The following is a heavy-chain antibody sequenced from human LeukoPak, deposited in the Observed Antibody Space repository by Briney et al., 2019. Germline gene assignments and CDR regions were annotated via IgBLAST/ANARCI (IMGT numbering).Heavy chain of an antibody. J-gene: IGHJ3*02. V-gene: IGHV4-34*01. CDR3: ARGRRYDSSGYYHPRRAFDI. Sequence: SETLSLTCAVYGGSLSGYYWSWIRQPPGKGLEWIGEINHSGSTNYNPSLKSRVTISVDTSKNQFSLKLSSVTAADTAVYYCARGRRYDSSGYYHPRRAFDIWGQGTMVTVSS. D-gene: IGHD3-22*01. CDR1: GGSLSGYY. CDR2: INHSGST.